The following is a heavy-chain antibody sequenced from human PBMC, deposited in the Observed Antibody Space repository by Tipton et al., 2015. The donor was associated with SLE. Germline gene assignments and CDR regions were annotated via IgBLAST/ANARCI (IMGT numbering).Heavy chain of an antibody. V-gene: IGHV4-4*07. D-gene: IGHD3-22*01. Sequence: TLSLTCTVSGGSISSYYWSWIRQPAGKGLEWIGRSYTSGSTNYNPSLKSRVTMSVDTSQNQFSLNLSSVTAADTAVYYCAREGDYYDSSGDYYYYGMDVWGQGTTVTVSS. CDR3: AREGDYYDSSGDYYYYGMDV. J-gene: IGHJ6*02. CDR1: GGSISSYY. CDR2: SYTSGST.